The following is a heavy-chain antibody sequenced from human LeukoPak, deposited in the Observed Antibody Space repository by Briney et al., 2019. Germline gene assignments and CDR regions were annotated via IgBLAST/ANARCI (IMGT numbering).Heavy chain of an antibody. V-gene: IGHV4-59*08. CDR1: GGSISSYY. Sequence: SETLSLTCTVSGGSISSYYWSWIRQPPGKGLEWIGYIYYSGSTNYNPSLKSRVTISVDTSKNQFSLKLSSVTAADTAVYYCARGNYNFDYWGQGTLVTVSS. CDR2: IYYSGST. CDR3: ARGNYNFDY. J-gene: IGHJ4*02. D-gene: IGHD3-10*01.